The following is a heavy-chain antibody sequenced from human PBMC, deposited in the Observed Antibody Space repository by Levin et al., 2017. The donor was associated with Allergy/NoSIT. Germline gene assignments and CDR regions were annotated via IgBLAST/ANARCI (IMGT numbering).Heavy chain of an antibody. Sequence: GESLKISCAASGFTFSSYSMNWVRQAPGKGLEWVSSISSSSSYIYYADSVKGRFTISRDNAKNSLYLQMNSLRAEDTAVYYCARYFEYCSSTSCYNYGMDVWGQGTTVTVSS. J-gene: IGHJ6*02. CDR3: ARYFEYCSSTSCYNYGMDV. CDR1: GFTFSSYS. CDR2: ISSSSSYI. D-gene: IGHD2-2*02. V-gene: IGHV3-21*01.